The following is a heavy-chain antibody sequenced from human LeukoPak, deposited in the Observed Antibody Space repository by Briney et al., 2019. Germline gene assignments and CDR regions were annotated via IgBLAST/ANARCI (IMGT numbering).Heavy chain of an antibody. Sequence: PSETLSLTCAVSGDSMTSNNWWSWVRQPPGKGLEWIGYIYYSGSTNYNPSLKSRVTISVDTSKNQFSLKLSSVTAADTAVYYCARHGGVDIVVVPAADDAFDIWGQGTMVTVSS. CDR2: IYYSGST. V-gene: IGHV4-4*02. J-gene: IGHJ3*02. CDR1: GDSMTSNNW. CDR3: ARHGGVDIVVVPAADDAFDI. D-gene: IGHD2-2*01.